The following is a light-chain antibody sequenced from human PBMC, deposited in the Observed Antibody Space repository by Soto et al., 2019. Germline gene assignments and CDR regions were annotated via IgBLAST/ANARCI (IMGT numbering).Light chain of an antibody. CDR2: RDS. CDR1: NIGSKN. V-gene: IGLV3-9*01. Sequence: SYELTQPLSVSVALGQTARITCGGNNIGSKNVHWYQQKPGQAPVLVIYRDSSRPSGIPERFSGSISGNTATLTITRAQDGDEADYYCQVWDSSTVVFGGGTKVTVL. CDR3: QVWDSSTVV. J-gene: IGLJ2*01.